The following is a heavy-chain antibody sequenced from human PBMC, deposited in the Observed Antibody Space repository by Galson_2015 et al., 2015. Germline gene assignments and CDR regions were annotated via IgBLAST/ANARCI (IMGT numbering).Heavy chain of an antibody. CDR2: ISYDGSNK. J-gene: IGHJ6*02. D-gene: IGHD6-25*01. V-gene: IGHV3-30*03. Sequence: SLRLSCAASGFTFSIYGMHWVRQAPGKGLEWVALISYDGSNKYYADSVKGRFTISRDNSKNTLYLQMNSLRAEDTAVYYCARGPQAQRPIRCYYGIDVWGQGTPVTVSS. CDR3: ARGPQAQRPIRCYYGIDV. CDR1: GFTFSIYG.